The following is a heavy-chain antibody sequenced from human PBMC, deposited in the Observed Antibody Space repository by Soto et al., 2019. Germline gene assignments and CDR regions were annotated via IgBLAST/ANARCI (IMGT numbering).Heavy chain of an antibody. CDR3: VRDPPRYYGSGSYYNAAVVSYFDL. Sequence: EVQLVESGGGLVQPGESLRLSCAASGFTFSNYWIHWVRQAPGKGLVWVSRINSDGSGTSYADSVKGRFTISRDKAKNTMYLQMNSLRAEDTAVSYCVRDPPRYYGSGSYYNAAVVSYFDLWGRGTLVTVSS. CDR2: INSDGSGT. CDR1: GFTFSNYW. J-gene: IGHJ2*01. D-gene: IGHD3-10*01. V-gene: IGHV3-74*01.